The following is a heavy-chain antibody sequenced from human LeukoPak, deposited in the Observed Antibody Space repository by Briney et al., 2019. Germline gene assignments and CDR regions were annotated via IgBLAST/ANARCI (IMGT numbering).Heavy chain of an antibody. V-gene: IGHV3-23*01. Sequence: GSLRLSCAGSGFTFSSYAMRWVGQAPGKGGEGVSAISFSGRKKYYADSVKGGLTIYRENLKNTLYVKMNRLGEEDRAVYYCAKEVQAATNCFDPWGQGTLVTVSS. CDR3: AKEVQAATNCFDP. CDR2: ISFSGRKK. J-gene: IGHJ5*02. CDR1: GFTFSSYA. D-gene: IGHD6-25*01.